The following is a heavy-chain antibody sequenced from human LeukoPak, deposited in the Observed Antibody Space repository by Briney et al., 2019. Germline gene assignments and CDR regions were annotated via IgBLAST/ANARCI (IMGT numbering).Heavy chain of an antibody. CDR3: ARDPTCSGGSCYPGYFDY. CDR1: GYTFTSYD. D-gene: IGHD2-15*01. J-gene: IGHJ4*02. Sequence: ASVKVSCKASGYTFTSYDINWVRQATGQGLEWMGWMNPNSGNTGYAQKFQGRVTFTRDTSISTAYMELSSLRSEDTAVYYCARDPTCSGGSCYPGYFDYWGQGTLVTVSS. CDR2: MNPNSGNT. V-gene: IGHV1-8*03.